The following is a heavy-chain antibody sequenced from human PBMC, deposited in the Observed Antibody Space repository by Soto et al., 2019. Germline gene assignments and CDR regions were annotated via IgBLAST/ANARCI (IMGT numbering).Heavy chain of an antibody. CDR2: INAGNGNT. CDR3: ARGGVLWVGEEYYYGMDV. CDR1: GYTFTSYA. D-gene: IGHD3-10*01. J-gene: IGHJ6*02. Sequence: QVQLVQSGAEVKKPGASVKVSCKASGYTFTSYAMHWVRQAPGQRLEWMGWINAGNGNTKYSQKFQGRVTITRDTSESTAYMELSSLRSEDTAVYYGARGGVLWVGEEYYYGMDVWGQGTTVTVSS. V-gene: IGHV1-3*01.